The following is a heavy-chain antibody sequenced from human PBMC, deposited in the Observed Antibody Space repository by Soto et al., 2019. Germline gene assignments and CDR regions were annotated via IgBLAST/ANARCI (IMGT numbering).Heavy chain of an antibody. D-gene: IGHD4-17*01. CDR1: GFTFSSYG. V-gene: IGHV3-33*01. J-gene: IGHJ4*02. Sequence: QVQLVESGGGVVQPGRSLRLSCAASGFTFSSYGMHWVRQAPGKGLEWVAVIWYDGSNKYYADSVKGRFTIYRDNSKNTLYLQMNSLRAEDTAVYYCARDYGDYYRFYFDYWGQGTLVTVSS. CDR3: ARDYGDYYRFYFDY. CDR2: IWYDGSNK.